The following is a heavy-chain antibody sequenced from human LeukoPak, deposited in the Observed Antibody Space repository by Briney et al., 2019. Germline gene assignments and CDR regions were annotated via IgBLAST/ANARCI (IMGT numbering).Heavy chain of an antibody. CDR3: ARGRARFDY. CDR1: GFTFSSYV. CDR2: IKANGGEE. J-gene: IGHJ4*02. V-gene: IGHV3-7*05. Sequence: GGSVTLSCAASGFTFSSYVMHWVGQAARKGLAWVANIKANGGEEYYVASVKGRFTLSRDTAKKSLYLQMNSLRAADTAVYYCARGRARFDYWGQGNLVTVSS.